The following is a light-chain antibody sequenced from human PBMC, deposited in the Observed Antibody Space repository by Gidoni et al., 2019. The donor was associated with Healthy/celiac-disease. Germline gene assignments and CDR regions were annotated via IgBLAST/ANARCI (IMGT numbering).Light chain of an antibody. CDR1: QSVLYSSYNKNY. V-gene: IGKV4-1*01. CDR3: QQYYSTPPLT. CDR2: GAS. J-gene: IGKJ4*01. Sequence: DLVMTQSPDSLSVSLGERATINCTSSQSVLYSSYNKNYLAWYQQKPGQPPKLLIYGASTRESGVPDRFSCSGSGTDFTLTISSLQAEDVAVYYCQQYYSTPPLTFGGGTKVEIK.